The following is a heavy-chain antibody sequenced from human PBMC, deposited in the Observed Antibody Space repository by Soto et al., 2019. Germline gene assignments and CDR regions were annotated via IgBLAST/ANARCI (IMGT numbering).Heavy chain of an antibody. Sequence: VGSLRLSCAASGFTFSSFWMFWVRQAPGKGLAWVSRINRDGSSTTYADPVKGRFTISRDNAKNTLYLQMNSLRAEDTAVYYCARDRSYSPDYWGQGTLVTVSS. CDR2: INRDGSST. CDR1: GFTFSSFW. V-gene: IGHV3-74*01. CDR3: ARDRSYSPDY. D-gene: IGHD5-18*01. J-gene: IGHJ4*02.